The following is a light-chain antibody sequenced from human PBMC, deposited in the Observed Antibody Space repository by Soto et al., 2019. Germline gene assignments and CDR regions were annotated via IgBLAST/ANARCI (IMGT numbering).Light chain of an antibody. J-gene: IGKJ1*01. CDR1: QSVSSN. CDR2: GAS. V-gene: IGKV3-15*01. CDR3: QQYNNWWT. Sequence: EIVMTQSPATLSVSPGERATLSCRASQSVSSNLAWYQQKPGQAPRLLIYGASTRATGIPARFSGSGSGTEFTLTISSLQSEDCAVYYCQQYNNWWTFGQGNKVDIK.